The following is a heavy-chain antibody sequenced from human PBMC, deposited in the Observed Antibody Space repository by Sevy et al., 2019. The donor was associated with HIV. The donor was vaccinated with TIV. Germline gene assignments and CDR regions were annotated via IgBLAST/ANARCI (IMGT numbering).Heavy chain of an antibody. D-gene: IGHD2-21*01. V-gene: IGHV3-30*18. J-gene: IGHJ4*02. CDR3: AKRDLNHQFLLDF. Sequence: GGSLRLSCAASGFTFDRYFMHWVRQAPGKGLEWLAVISGHGSDTSYADSLRGRFTISRDNSKNTLFLQMNRLGTEDTAVYFCAKRDLNHQFLLDFWGQGTLVTVSS. CDR1: GFTFDRYF. CDR2: ISGHGSDT.